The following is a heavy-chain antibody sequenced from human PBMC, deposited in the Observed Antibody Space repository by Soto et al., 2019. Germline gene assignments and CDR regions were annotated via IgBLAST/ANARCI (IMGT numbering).Heavy chain of an antibody. CDR3: ASDLSGRADV. D-gene: IGHD3-10*01. CDR2: MNEDGGTT. CDR1: GFTFSSYW. Sequence: GSLRLSCASSGFTFSSYWMHWVRQAPGKGLVWVSRMNEDGGTTDYADSVKGRFTISRDNAKNTLYLQMNSLRVEDTAVYYCASDLSGRADVWGQGTTVTVSS. V-gene: IGHV3-74*01. J-gene: IGHJ6*02.